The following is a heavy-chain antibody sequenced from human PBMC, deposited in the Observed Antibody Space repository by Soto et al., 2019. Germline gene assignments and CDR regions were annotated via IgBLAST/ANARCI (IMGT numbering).Heavy chain of an antibody. J-gene: IGHJ4*02. D-gene: IGHD4-17*01. V-gene: IGHV3-15*07. CDR2: IKSKTDGGTT. CDR3: TISDYGDSAFDY. CDR1: GFTFSSYS. Sequence: GGSLRLSCAASGFTFSSYSMNWVRQAPGKGLEWVGRIKSKTDGGTTDYAAPVKGRFTISRDDSKNTLYLQMNSLKTEDTAVYYCTISDYGDSAFDYWGQGTLVTVSS.